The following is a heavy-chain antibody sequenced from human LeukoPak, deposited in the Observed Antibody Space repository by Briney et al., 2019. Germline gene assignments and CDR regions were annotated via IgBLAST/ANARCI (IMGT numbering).Heavy chain of an antibody. CDR3: ARKLGYGDYAYFDY. CDR1: GGSISSSSYY. J-gene: IGHJ4*02. Sequence: SETLSLTCTVSGGSISSSSYYWGWIRQPPGKGLEWIGSIYYSGSTYYNPSLKSRVTISVDTSKNQFSLKLSSVTAADTAVYYCARKLGYGDYAYFDYWGQGTLVTVSS. CDR2: IYYSGST. D-gene: IGHD4-17*01. V-gene: IGHV4-39*01.